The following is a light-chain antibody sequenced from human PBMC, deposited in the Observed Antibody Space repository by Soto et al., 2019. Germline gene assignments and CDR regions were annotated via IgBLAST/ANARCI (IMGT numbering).Light chain of an antibody. J-gene: IGLJ1*01. CDR2: EVT. CDR3: RSNGGSNCTHV. Sequence: QSVLTQPPSACRYPGQSITISCTGTSGDVGGYDYVSWYQQHPGKAPNLMIYEVTKRPLGVPDRFSGSKSGNTASLTVSGPQADREPDYSCRSNGGSNCTHVFETRT. CDR1: SGDVGGYDY. V-gene: IGLV2-8*01.